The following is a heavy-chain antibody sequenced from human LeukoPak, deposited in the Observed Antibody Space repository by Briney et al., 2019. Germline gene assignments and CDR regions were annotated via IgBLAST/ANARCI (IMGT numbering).Heavy chain of an antibody. V-gene: IGHV3-23*01. Sequence: GGSLRLSCAASGFTFSRYAVSWVRQAPGKGLEWVSGISGSGGSTYYADSVKGRFTISRDNAGNSLYLQINSLRVDDTAVYYCAKGTVGAKYWGQGTLVIVSS. CDR3: AKGTVGAKY. D-gene: IGHD1-26*01. CDR2: ISGSGGST. J-gene: IGHJ4*02. CDR1: GFTFSRYA.